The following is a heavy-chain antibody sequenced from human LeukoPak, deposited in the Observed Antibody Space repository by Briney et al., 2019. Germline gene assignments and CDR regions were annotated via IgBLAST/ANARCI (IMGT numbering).Heavy chain of an antibody. D-gene: IGHD3-9*01. J-gene: IGHJ4*02. Sequence: GGSLRLSCAASVFTVSSNYMSWVRQAPGKGLEWVSVIYSGGSTYYADSVKGRFTISRDNFKNTLYLQMNSLRAEDTAVYYCARVGYDILTGTFDYWGQGTLVTVSS. CDR3: ARVGYDILTGTFDY. CDR1: VFTVSSNY. V-gene: IGHV3-53*01. CDR2: IYSGGST.